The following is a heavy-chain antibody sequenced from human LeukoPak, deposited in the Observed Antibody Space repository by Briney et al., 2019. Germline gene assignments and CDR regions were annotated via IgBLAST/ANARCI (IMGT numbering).Heavy chain of an antibody. V-gene: IGHV1-2*02. CDR3: ASGDYYDSSGYYY. Sequence: GASVKVSCKASGYTFTGYYMHWVRQAPGQGLEWMGWINPNSGGTNYAQKFQGRVTMTRDTPISTAYMELSRLRSDDTAVYYCASGDYYDSSGYYYWGQGTLVTVSP. CDR2: INPNSGGT. J-gene: IGHJ4*02. D-gene: IGHD3-22*01. CDR1: GYTFTGYY.